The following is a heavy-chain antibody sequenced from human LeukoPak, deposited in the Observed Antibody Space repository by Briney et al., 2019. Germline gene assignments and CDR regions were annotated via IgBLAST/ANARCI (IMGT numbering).Heavy chain of an antibody. D-gene: IGHD2-2*01. CDR3: ARGIVVVPAAIREGYYFDY. CDR2: INHSGST. V-gene: IGHV4-34*01. CDR1: GGSFSGYY. Sequence: SETLSLTCAVYGGSFSGYYWSWIRQPPGKGLEWIGEINHSGSTNYNPSLKSRVTISVDTSKNQFSLKLSSVTAADTAVYYCARGIVVVPAAIREGYYFDYWGQGTLVTVSS. J-gene: IGHJ4*02.